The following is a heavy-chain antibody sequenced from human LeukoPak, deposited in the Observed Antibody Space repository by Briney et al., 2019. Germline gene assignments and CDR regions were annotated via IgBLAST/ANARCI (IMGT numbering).Heavy chain of an antibody. CDR1: GGSFSGYY. J-gene: IGHJ4*02. CDR3: ARGSAKYYDILTGYLFDY. V-gene: IGHV4-34*01. D-gene: IGHD3-9*01. Sequence: SETLSLTCAVYGGSFSGYYCSWIPQPPGKGLEGSGEINNSGSTNYNPSIKTLDTISVDTSKNQFSLKLSSVTAADTAVYYCARGSAKYYDILTGYLFDYWGQGTLVTVSS. CDR2: INNSGST.